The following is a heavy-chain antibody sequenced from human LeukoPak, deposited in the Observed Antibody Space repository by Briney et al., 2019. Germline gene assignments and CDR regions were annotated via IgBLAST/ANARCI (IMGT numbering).Heavy chain of an antibody. CDR1: GFTFSSYS. CDR3: ARDRLDGGNSPVDY. Sequence: PGGSLRLSCAASGFTFSSYSMNWVRQAPGKGLEWVSSISSSSSYIYYADSVKGRFTISRDNAKNSLYLQMNSLRAEDTAVYYCARDRLDGGNSPVDYWGQGTLVTVSS. J-gene: IGHJ4*02. D-gene: IGHD4-23*01. CDR2: ISSSSSYI. V-gene: IGHV3-21*01.